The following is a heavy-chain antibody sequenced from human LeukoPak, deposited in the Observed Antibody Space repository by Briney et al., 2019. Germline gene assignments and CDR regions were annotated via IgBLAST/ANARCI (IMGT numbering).Heavy chain of an antibody. J-gene: IGHJ4*02. CDR1: GFTFSSYG. CDR2: ISGSGGST. Sequence: GGSLRLSCAAYGFTFSSYGMSWVRQAPGKGLEWVSAISGSGGSTYYADSVKGRFTISRDNSKNTLYLQMNSLRAEDTAVYYCAKDYYGSGYFDYWGQGTLVTVSS. CDR3: AKDYYGSGYFDY. D-gene: IGHD3-10*01. V-gene: IGHV3-23*01.